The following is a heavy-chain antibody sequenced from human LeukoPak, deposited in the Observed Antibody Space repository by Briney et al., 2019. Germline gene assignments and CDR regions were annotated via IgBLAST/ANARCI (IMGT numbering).Heavy chain of an antibody. V-gene: IGHV4-59*12. CDR3: ASHPYGDYVVDV. CDR1: GGSISGYY. CDR2: IYHSGST. Sequence: PSETLSLTCTVSGGSISGYYWSWIRQPPGKGLEWIGYIYHSGSTYYNPSLKSRVTISVDRSKNQFSLKLSSVTAADTAVYYCASHPYGDYVVDVWGQGTTVTVSS. D-gene: IGHD4-17*01. J-gene: IGHJ6*02.